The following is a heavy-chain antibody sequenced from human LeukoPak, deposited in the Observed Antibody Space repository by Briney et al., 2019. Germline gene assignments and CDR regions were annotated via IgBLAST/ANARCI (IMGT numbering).Heavy chain of an antibody. V-gene: IGHV3-30*18. CDR2: ISYDGSNK. Sequence: GGSLRLSCAASGFTFSSYGMHWVRQAPGKGLEWVAVISYDGSNKYYADFVKGRFTISRDNSKNTLYLQMNSLRAEDTAVYYCAKPAGATDYWGQGTLVTVSS. CDR3: AKPAGATDY. D-gene: IGHD1-1*01. J-gene: IGHJ4*02. CDR1: GFTFSSYG.